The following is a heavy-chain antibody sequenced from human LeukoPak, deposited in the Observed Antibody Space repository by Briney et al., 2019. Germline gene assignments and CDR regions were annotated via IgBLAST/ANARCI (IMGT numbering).Heavy chain of an antibody. D-gene: IGHD5-24*01. CDR1: AFTVGDHA. J-gene: IGHJ6*02. V-gene: IGHV3-49*04. CDR2: IRSKGYGGTT. Sequence: PGGSLRLSCITSAFTVGDHAMSWVRQAPGKGLDWVGFIRSKGYGGTTEYAASVKGRFTISRDDSKSIAYLQMNSLKSEDTAVYYCTRGPTGRWLYYGMDVWGQGTTVIVSS. CDR3: TRGPTGRWLYYGMDV.